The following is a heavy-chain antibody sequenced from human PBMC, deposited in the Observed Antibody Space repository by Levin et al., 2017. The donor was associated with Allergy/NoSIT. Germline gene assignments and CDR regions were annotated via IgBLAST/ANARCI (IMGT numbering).Heavy chain of an antibody. CDR1: GYTFTSYG. Sequence: ASVKVSCKASGYTFTSYGISWVRQAPGQGLEWMGWISAYNGNTNYAQKLQGRVTMTTDTSTSTAYMELRSLRSDDTAVYYCARDGMSGWYHPRYYYYYMDVWGKGTTVTVSS. V-gene: IGHV1-18*01. CDR3: ARDGMSGWYHPRYYYYYMDV. J-gene: IGHJ6*03. D-gene: IGHD6-19*01. CDR2: ISAYNGNT.